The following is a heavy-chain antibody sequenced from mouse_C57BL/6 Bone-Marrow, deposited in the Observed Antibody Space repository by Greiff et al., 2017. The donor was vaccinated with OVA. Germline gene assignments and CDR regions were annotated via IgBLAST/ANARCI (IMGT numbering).Heavy chain of an antibody. J-gene: IGHJ4*01. Sequence: EVQLQQSGPELVKPGASVKISCKASGYSFTDYNMHWVKQSNGKSLEWIGVINPNYGPTSYNQKFKGKATLTVDQSSSTAYMQLNSLTSEDSAAYYCARWSYYSNYVLMDYWGQGTSVTDSS. CDR1: GYSFTDYN. CDR2: INPNYGPT. V-gene: IGHV1-39*01. CDR3: ARWSYYSNYVLMDY. D-gene: IGHD2-5*01.